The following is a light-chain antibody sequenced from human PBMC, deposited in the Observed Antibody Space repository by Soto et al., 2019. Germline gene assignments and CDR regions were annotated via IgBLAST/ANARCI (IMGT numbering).Light chain of an antibody. Sequence: TLSLSPGERATLSCRASQSVSSYLTWYQQKPGQAPRLLIYDTSNRATGIPARFSGSGFGTDFTLTISSLEPEDFAVYFCQQRTNWRLPFGGGTKVDIK. CDR3: QQRTNWRLP. V-gene: IGKV3-11*01. J-gene: IGKJ4*01. CDR2: DTS. CDR1: QSVSSY.